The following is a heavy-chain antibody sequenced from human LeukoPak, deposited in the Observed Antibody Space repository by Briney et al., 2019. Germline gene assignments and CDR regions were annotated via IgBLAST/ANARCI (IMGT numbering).Heavy chain of an antibody. CDR2: MSGSGGST. V-gene: IGHV3-23*01. CDR1: GFTFNTYD. Sequence: PGGSLRLSCAASGFTFNTYDMSWVRQAPGKGLEWVSAMSGSGGSTYYADSVKGRFTISRDNSKNTLYLQIHSLRAEDTAVYYCAKGKGSSSSSIDWWGQGTLVTVSS. D-gene: IGHD2-15*01. J-gene: IGHJ4*02. CDR3: AKGKGSSSSSIDW.